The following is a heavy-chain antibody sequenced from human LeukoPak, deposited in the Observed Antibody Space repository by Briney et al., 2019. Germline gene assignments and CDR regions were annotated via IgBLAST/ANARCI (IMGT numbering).Heavy chain of an antibody. V-gene: IGHV1-18*01. D-gene: IGHD1-26*01. J-gene: IGHJ4*02. Sequence: ASVKVSCKGSGYSFNTCNINWVRQAPGQGLEWMGWVSAYNGKTSYAQRFQGRVTMTTDSSTSTAYMDLASLRSDDTAVYYCAAGGNFYPSIDYWGQGTLVTVSS. CDR2: VSAYNGKT. CDR3: AAGGNFYPSIDY. CDR1: GYSFNTCN.